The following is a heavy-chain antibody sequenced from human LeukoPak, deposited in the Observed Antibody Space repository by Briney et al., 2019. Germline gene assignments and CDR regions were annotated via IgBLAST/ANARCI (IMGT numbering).Heavy chain of an antibody. CDR2: IKRDGSEK. D-gene: IGHD3-3*01. CDR1: GFTFSDYW. CDR3: AREYRSFDFWSGYPPYYFDY. Sequence: GGSLRLSCAASGFTFSDYWMNWVRQAPGKGLQWVATIKRDGSEKHYVDSVKGRFTISRDNAKNSLFLQMDSLRAEDTAVYYCAREYRSFDFWSGYPPYYFDYWGQGTLVTVSS. J-gene: IGHJ4*02. V-gene: IGHV3-7*01.